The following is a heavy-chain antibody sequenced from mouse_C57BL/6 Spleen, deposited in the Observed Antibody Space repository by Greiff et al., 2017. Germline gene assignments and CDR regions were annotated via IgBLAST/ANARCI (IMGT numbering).Heavy chain of an antibody. CDR3: ARSANYYGSRSDY. J-gene: IGHJ2*01. D-gene: IGHD1-1*01. CDR1: GYTFTSYW. V-gene: IGHV1-52*01. Sequence: QVQLQQPGAELVRPGSSVKLSCKASGYTFTSYWMHWVKQRPIQGLEWIGNIDPSDSETHYNQKFKDKATLTVDKSSSTAYMPLSSLTSEDSAVYYCARSANYYGSRSDYWGQGTTLTVSS. CDR2: IDPSDSET.